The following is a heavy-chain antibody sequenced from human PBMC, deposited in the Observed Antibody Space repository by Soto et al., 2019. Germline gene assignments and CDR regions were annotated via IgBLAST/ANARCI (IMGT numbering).Heavy chain of an antibody. CDR1: GFTFSSYW. CDR2: INSDGSST. D-gene: IGHD3-3*01. Sequence: GGSLRLSCAASGFTFSSYWMHWVRQAPGKGLVWVSRINSDGSSTSYADSVKGRFTISRDNAKNTLYLQMNSLRAEDTAVYYCARDRPDYDFWSGPEARYFDLWGRGTLVTVSS. CDR3: ARDRPDYDFWSGPEARYFDL. J-gene: IGHJ2*01. V-gene: IGHV3-74*01.